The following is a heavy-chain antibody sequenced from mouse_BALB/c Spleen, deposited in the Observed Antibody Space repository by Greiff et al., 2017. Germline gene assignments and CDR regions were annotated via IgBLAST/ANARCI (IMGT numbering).Heavy chain of an antibody. D-gene: IGHD2-1*01. J-gene: IGHJ4*01. V-gene: IGHV1-54*01. CDR2: INPGSGGT. CDR3: ARNGGKGAMDY. Sequence: QVQLQQSGAELVRPGTSVKVSCKASGYAFTNYLIEWVKQRPGQGLEWIGVINPGSGGTNYNEKFKGKATLTADKSSSTAYMQLSSLTSDDSAVYFCARNGGKGAMDYWGQGTSVTVSS. CDR1: GYAFTNYL.